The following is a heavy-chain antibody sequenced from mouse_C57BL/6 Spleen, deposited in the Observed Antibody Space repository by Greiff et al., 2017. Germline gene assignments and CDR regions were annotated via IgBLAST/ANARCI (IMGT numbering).Heavy chain of an antibody. D-gene: IGHD2-4*01. CDR3: ARPPIYYDYDEGYYDAMDY. J-gene: IGHJ4*01. V-gene: IGHV1-72*01. CDR1: GYTFTSYW. Sequence: QVQLQQPGAELVKPGASVKLSCKASGYTFTSYWMHWVKQRPGRGLEWIGRIDPNRGGTKSNEKFKSKATLTVANPSSTAYMQLSSLTSEDSEVYYCARPPIYYDYDEGYYDAMDYWGQGTSVTVSS. CDR2: IDPNRGGT.